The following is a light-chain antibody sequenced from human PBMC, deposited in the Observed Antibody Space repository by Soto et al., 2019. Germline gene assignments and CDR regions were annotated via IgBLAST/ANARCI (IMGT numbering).Light chain of an antibody. J-gene: IGLJ2*01. V-gene: IGLV2-14*01. CDR3: SSSTSSSTLVV. Sequence: QSVLTQPASVSGSPGQSITISCTGTSSDVGGYNYVSWYQQHPGKAPKLMIYEVSNRPSGVSNRFSGSKSGNTASLTISGLHAEHEADYYCSSSTSSSTLVVFGAGTKLTVL. CDR2: EVS. CDR1: SSDVGGYNY.